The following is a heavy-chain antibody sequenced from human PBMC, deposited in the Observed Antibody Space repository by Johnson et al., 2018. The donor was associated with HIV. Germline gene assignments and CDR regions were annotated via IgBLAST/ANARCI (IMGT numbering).Heavy chain of an antibody. CDR3: VRVFVVVAAAHDVFDI. CDR2: IRSKAYGGTT. D-gene: IGHD2-2*01. CDR1: GFTFGDYV. Sequence: EVQVVESGGDLVQPGRSLRLSCTASGFTFGDYVINWFRQAPGKGLEWVGIIRSKAYGGTTRYAASVKGRFIISRDDSKSIAYLQMNSLKTEDTAMYYCVRVFVVVAAAHDVFDIWGQGTMVTVSS. V-gene: IGHV3-49*03. J-gene: IGHJ3*02.